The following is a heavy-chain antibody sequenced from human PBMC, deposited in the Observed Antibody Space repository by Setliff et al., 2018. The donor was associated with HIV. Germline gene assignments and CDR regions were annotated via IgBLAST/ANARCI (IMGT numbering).Heavy chain of an antibody. Sequence: ASVKVSCKVSGYSLTELSMHWVRQAPGKGLEWMGGFDPDDGETVYAQQSQGRVTMTEDTSTDTAYMELTSLRSEDTAMYYCAPVSSGWFDPWGQGTRVTVSS. D-gene: IGHD6-25*01. V-gene: IGHV1-24*01. CDR2: FDPDDGET. CDR1: GYSLTELS. J-gene: IGHJ5*02. CDR3: APVSSGWFDP.